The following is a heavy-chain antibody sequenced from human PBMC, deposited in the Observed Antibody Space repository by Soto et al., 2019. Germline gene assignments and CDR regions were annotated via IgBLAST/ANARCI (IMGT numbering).Heavy chain of an antibody. Sequence: GESLKISCQASGYTFTSYAMHWVRQAPGQRLEWMGWINAGNGNTKYSQKFQGRVTITRDTSASTAYMELSSLRSEDTAVYYCARDPVPFIAAAGSKNFDYWGQGTLVTVSS. CDR2: INAGNGNT. V-gene: IGHV1-3*01. D-gene: IGHD6-13*01. CDR3: ARDPVPFIAAAGSKNFDY. CDR1: GYTFTSYA. J-gene: IGHJ4*02.